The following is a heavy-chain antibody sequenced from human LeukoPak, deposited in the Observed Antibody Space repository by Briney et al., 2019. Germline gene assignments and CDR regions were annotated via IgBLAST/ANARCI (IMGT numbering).Heavy chain of an antibody. CDR1: GFTFSDYY. CDR2: ISSSGSTI. D-gene: IGHD3-22*01. V-gene: IGHV3-11*04. J-gene: IGHJ4*02. CDR3: ARMDSDSSGYYYHYFFGY. Sequence: GGSLRLSCAASGFTFSDYYMSWIRQAPGKGLEWVSYISSSGSTIYYADSVKGRFTISRDNAKNSLYLQMNSLRAEDTAVYYCARMDSDSSGYYYHYFFGYWGQGTLVTVSS.